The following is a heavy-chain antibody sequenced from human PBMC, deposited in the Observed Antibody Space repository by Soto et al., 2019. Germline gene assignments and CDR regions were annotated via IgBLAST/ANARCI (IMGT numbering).Heavy chain of an antibody. D-gene: IGHD1-1*01. CDR1: GGFVSSGNYY. J-gene: IGHJ3*02. CDR3: ARVERGTATTVVGAFDI. V-gene: IGHV4-34*01. Sequence: QEQLQQWGAGLLKPSETLSLTCAVYGGFVSSGNYYWSWIRQPPGKGLEWIGEMSHSGGTHFNPSLKSRVTISVDTSKNQFSLKMSSVTAADTALYYCARVERGTATTVVGAFDIWGPGTMVTVSS. CDR2: MSHSGGT.